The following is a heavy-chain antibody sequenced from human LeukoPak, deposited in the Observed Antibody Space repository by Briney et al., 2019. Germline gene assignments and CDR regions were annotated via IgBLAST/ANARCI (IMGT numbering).Heavy chain of an antibody. V-gene: IGHV3-30-3*01. CDR2: ISYDGSNK. D-gene: IGHD2-2*01. Sequence: PGGSLRLSCAASGFTFSSYAMHWVRQAPGKGLEWVAVISYDGSNKYYADSVKGRFTISRDNSKNTLYLQMNSLRAEDTAVYYCARGRVSYPLLTAFDYWGQGTLVTVSS. J-gene: IGHJ4*02. CDR1: GFTFSSYA. CDR3: ARGRVSYPLLTAFDY.